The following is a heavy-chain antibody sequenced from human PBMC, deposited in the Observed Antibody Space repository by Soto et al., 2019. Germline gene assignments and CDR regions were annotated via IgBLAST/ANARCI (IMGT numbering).Heavy chain of an antibody. J-gene: IGHJ5*02. D-gene: IGHD3-3*01. Sequence: SETLSLTCAVYGGSVNGHYWNWIRQPPGKGLEWIGEINHTGGTHYNPSLKSRVTMSVDTSKNQFSLRLSSVTAADTAIYYCATRITVFGLLIPPFDPWDQGTQVTVSS. V-gene: IGHV4-34*01. CDR3: ATRITVFGLLIPPFDP. CDR2: INHTGGT. CDR1: GGSVNGHY.